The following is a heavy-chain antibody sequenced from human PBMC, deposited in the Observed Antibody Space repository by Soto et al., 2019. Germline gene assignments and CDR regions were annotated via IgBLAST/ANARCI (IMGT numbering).Heavy chain of an antibody. J-gene: IGHJ4*02. Sequence: QVQLQESGPGLVKPSQTLSLTCTVSGGSISSGDYYWSWIRQPPGKGLEWIGYIYYSGSTYYNPSLSSGVITAVDSTKNQFSMQLNSVAAAAAVVYCCAGVVGYYSATSGYSHFDFWGQGTLVTVTS. CDR1: GGSISSGDYY. V-gene: IGHV4-30-4*01. D-gene: IGHD3-22*01. CDR3: AGVVGYYSATSGYSHFDF. CDR2: IYYSGST.